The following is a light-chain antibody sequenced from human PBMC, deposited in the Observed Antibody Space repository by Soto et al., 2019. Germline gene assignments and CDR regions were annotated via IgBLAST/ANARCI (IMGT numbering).Light chain of an antibody. CDR3: SSYAGNNNLI. V-gene: IGLV2-8*01. CDR2: EVS. CDR1: SGDVGGYNY. J-gene: IGLJ2*01. Sequence: QSVLTQPPSASGSPGQSVTISCTGTSGDVGGYNYVSWYQQHPGKAPKLMIYEVSKRPSGVPDRFSGSKSGNTASLTVSGLQAEDEADYYCSSYAGNNNLIFGGGTK.